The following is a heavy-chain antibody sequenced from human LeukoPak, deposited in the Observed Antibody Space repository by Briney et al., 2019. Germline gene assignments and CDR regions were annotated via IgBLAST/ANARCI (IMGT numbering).Heavy chain of an antibody. J-gene: IGHJ4*02. CDR2: IIPIFGTA. Sequence: GASVKVSCKTSGGTFSSYVISWVRQAPGQGLEWMGRIIPIFGTANYAQKFQGRVTITADKSTSTAYMDLSSLRSEDTAVYYCASQYDSSGYYSANLPFDYWGQGTLVTDSS. CDR3: ASQYDSSGYYSANLPFDY. D-gene: IGHD3-22*01. CDR1: GGTFSSYV. V-gene: IGHV1-69*06.